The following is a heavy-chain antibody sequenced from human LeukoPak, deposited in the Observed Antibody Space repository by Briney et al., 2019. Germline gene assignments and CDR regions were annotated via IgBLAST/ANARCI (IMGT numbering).Heavy chain of an antibody. V-gene: IGHV4-59*01. CDR1: GGSISSYY. CDR3: ARDYGGWYYFDY. Sequence: PPETLSLTCTVSGGSISSYYWSLIRQPPGKGLEWIGYIYYSGSTNYNPSLKSRVTISVDTSKNQFSLKLSSVTAADTAVYYCARDYGGWYYFDYWGQGTLVTVSS. D-gene: IGHD6-19*01. J-gene: IGHJ4*02. CDR2: IYYSGST.